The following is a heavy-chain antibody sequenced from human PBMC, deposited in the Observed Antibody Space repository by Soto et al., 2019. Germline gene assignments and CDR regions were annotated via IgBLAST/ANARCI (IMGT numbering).Heavy chain of an antibody. J-gene: IGHJ6*02. V-gene: IGHV1-69*13. CDR2: IIPIFGTA. CDR3: ARGGYCSGGSCNYYYYYGMDV. Sequence: SVKVSCKASGGTFSSYAISWVRQAPGQGLGWMGGIIPIFGTANYAQKFQGRVTITADESTSTAYMELSSLRSEDTAVYYCARGGYCSGGSCNYYYYYGMDVWGQGTTVTVSS. D-gene: IGHD2-15*01. CDR1: GGTFSSYA.